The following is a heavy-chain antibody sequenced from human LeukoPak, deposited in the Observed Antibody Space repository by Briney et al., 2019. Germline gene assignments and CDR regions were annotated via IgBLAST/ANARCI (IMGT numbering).Heavy chain of an antibody. Sequence: PGGCLRLSCAASGFTFVDHAMHWVRQAPGKGLEWVSGITWGGGTMGYADSVKGRFTISRDNTKNSLFLQMNSLRAEDTALYYCAKDILSHCGTNCYRAFDIWGQGTMVTVST. V-gene: IGHV3-9*01. J-gene: IGHJ3*02. CDR2: ITWGGGTM. CDR1: GFTFVDHA. D-gene: IGHD2-2*01. CDR3: AKDILSHCGTNCYRAFDI.